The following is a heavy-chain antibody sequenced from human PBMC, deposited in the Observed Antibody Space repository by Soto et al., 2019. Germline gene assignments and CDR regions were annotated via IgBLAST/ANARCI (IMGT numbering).Heavy chain of an antibody. CDR2: INHSGST. Sequence: PSETLSLTCAVYGGSFSGYYWSWIRQPPGKGLEWIGEINHSGSTNYNPSLKSRVTISVDTSKNQFSLKLSSVTAEDTAVYYCAREVNNVVIPGYAMDVWGQGTTVTVSS. J-gene: IGHJ6*02. CDR1: GGSFSGYY. CDR3: AREVNNVVIPGYAMDV. D-gene: IGHD2-2*01. V-gene: IGHV4-34*01.